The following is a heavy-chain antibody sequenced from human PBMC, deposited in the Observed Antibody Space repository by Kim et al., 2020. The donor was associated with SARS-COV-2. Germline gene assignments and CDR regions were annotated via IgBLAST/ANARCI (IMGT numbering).Heavy chain of an antibody. D-gene: IGHD3-10*01. CDR3: AREDHYYWGWFDP. CDR2: IYHSGST. J-gene: IGHJ5*02. Sequence: SETLSLICTVSGYSISSGYYWGWIRQPPGKGLEWIGSIYHSGSTYYNPSLKSRVTISVDTSKNQFSLKLSSVTAADTAVYYCAREDHYYWGWFDPWGQGTLVTVSS. CDR1: GYSISSGYY. V-gene: IGHV4-38-2*02.